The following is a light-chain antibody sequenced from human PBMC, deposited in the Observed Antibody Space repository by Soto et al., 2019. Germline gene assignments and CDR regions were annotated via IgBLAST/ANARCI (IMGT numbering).Light chain of an antibody. Sequence: EIVMTQSPATLSVSPGERATRSCRASQSVSSNLAWYQQKPGQAPRLLIYGESTRATGIPARFSGSGSGTEFTLTVSSLQSEDFSVYYCQHYNNWPMYTFGQGNKLEIK. J-gene: IGKJ2*01. CDR2: GES. CDR1: QSVSSN. CDR3: QHYNNWPMYT. V-gene: IGKV3-15*01.